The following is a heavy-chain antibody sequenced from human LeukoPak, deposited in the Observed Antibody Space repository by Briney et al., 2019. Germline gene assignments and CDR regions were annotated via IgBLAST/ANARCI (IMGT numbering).Heavy chain of an antibody. Sequence: PSETLSLTCTVSGGSISSSSYYWGWIRQAPGKGLEWIASISHSGSRFYNPSLASRVSISVDTSKNQFSLNLTSVTAADTALYYCARIGGGDINYFGVGGGDNNYFDPWGQGTLVTVSS. CDR2: ISHSGSR. CDR1: GGSISSSSYY. J-gene: IGHJ5*02. V-gene: IGHV4-39*01. D-gene: IGHD2/OR15-2a*01. CDR3: ARIGGGDINYFGVGGGDNNYFDP.